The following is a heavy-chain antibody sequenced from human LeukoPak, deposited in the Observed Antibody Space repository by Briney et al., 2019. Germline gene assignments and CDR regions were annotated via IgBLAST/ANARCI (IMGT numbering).Heavy chain of an antibody. D-gene: IGHD1/OR15-1a*01. J-gene: IGHJ6*03. CDR3: ARNKYYYYYMDV. V-gene: IGHV1-69*05. CDR1: GGTFSSYA. CDR2: IIPIFGTA. Sequence: SVKVSCKASGGTFSSYAISWVRQAPGQGFEWMGGIIPIFGTANYAQKFQGRVTITTDESTSTAYMELSSLRSEDTAVYYCARNKYYYYYMDVWGKGTTVTVSS.